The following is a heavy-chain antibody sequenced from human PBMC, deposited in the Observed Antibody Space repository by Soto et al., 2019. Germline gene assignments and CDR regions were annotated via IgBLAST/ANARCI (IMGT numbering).Heavy chain of an antibody. Sequence: GGSLRLSCAASGFTFSSHAMSWVRQAPGKGLEWVSGISGSGGNTYFADSVKGRFTISRDNSKNTLYLQMNSLRAEDTAVYYCAKSKRVTAWYYYGMDVWGQGTTVTVSS. J-gene: IGHJ6*02. CDR1: GFTFSSHA. CDR3: AKSKRVTAWYYYGMDV. CDR2: ISGSGGNT. D-gene: IGHD2-21*02. V-gene: IGHV3-23*01.